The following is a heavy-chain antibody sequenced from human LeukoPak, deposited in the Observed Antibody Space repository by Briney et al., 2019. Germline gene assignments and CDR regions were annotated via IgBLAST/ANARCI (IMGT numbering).Heavy chain of an antibody. J-gene: IGHJ4*02. V-gene: IGHV3-30-3*01. CDR3: AKGGTYYYDSSGYYRPDY. Sequence: GGSLRLSCAASGFTFSSYAMYWVRQAPGKGLEWVAVISYDGSNKYYADSVKGRFTISRDNSKNTLYLQMNSLRAEDTAVYYCAKGGTYYYDSSGYYRPDYWGQGTLVTVSS. D-gene: IGHD3-22*01. CDR2: ISYDGSNK. CDR1: GFTFSSYA.